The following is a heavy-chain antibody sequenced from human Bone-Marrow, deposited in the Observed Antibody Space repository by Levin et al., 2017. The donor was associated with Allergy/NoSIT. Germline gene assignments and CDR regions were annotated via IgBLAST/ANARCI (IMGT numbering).Heavy chain of an antibody. J-gene: IGHJ4*02. Sequence: PGGSLRLSCAASGFTFSSSWMHWVRQVPGKGLVWVSRVDSDGGGTTYADSVKGRFTISRDNAKNTLYLQMNSLRAEDTAVYYCARGAPHLLLDYWGQGTLVTVSS. CDR1: GFTFSSSW. D-gene: IGHD2/OR15-2a*01. CDR3: ARGAPHLLLDY. CDR2: VDSDGGGT. V-gene: IGHV3-74*01.